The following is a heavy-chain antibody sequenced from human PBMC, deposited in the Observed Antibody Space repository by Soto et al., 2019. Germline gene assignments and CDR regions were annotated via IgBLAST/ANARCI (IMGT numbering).Heavy chain of an antibody. V-gene: IGHV1-69*13. CDR3: ARVRFLEWLRRYYGMDV. Sequence: GASVKVSCKASGGTFSSYAISWGRQAPGQGLEWMGGIIPIFGTANYAQKFQGRVTITADESTSTAYMELSSLRSEDTAVYYCARVRFLEWLRRYYGMDVWGQGTTVTVSS. J-gene: IGHJ6*02. D-gene: IGHD3-3*01. CDR2: IIPIFGTA. CDR1: GGTFSSYA.